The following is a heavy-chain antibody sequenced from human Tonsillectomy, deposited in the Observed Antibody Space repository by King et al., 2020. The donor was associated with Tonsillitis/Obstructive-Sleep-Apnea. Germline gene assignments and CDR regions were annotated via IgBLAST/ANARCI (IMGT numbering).Heavy chain of an antibody. Sequence: VQLVESGGGLVKPAGSLRLSCAASEFTFSTYSMNWVRQAPGKGREWFASIINISSHMYYADSVKGRFTISRDNAKNSLYLQMTSLTAEETAGYYCARVGTWYDSGGYYPFPFDYWGQGTLVTVSS. CDR2: IINISSHM. CDR1: EFTFSTYS. D-gene: IGHD3-22*01. J-gene: IGHJ4*02. CDR3: ARVGTWYDSGGYYPFPFDY. V-gene: IGHV3-21*01.